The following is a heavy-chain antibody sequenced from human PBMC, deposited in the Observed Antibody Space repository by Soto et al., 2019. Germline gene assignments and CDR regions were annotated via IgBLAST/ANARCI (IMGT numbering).Heavy chain of an antibody. J-gene: IGHJ3*02. CDR1: GYTFTSYY. V-gene: IGHV1-46*01. Sequence: RASVKVSCKASGYTFTSYYMHWVRQAPGQGLEWMGIINPSGGSTNYAQKFQGRVTITADESTSTAYMELSSLRSEDTAVYYCARLPLKGPGAFDIWGQGTMVTVSS. CDR2: INPSGGST. CDR3: ARLPLKGPGAFDI.